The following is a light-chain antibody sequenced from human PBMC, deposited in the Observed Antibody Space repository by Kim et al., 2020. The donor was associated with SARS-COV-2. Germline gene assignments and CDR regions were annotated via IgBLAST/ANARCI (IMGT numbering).Light chain of an antibody. CDR1: QSVSSH. V-gene: IGKV3-15*01. Sequence: VSPGERATLSCRASQSVSSHVAWYQQKPGQAPRLLIYGASTRATGIPARFSGSGSGTEFTLTISSLQSEDFAVYYCQQYNNWPLTFGGGTKVDIK. CDR2: GAS. J-gene: IGKJ4*01. CDR3: QQYNNWPLT.